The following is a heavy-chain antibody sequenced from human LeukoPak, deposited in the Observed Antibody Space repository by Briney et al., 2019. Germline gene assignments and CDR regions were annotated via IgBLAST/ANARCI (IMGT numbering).Heavy chain of an antibody. Sequence: ASVKVSCKASGYTFTNFDINWVRQAPGQGLEWMGWINPVSGNAGSAQKFQGRITLTRDTSINTAYMELSSLRSDDTAFYYCARAPMGAAALYWGQGTLVTVSS. V-gene: IGHV1-8*01. CDR3: ARAPMGAAALY. CDR1: GYTFTNFD. D-gene: IGHD6-13*01. CDR2: INPVSGNA. J-gene: IGHJ4*02.